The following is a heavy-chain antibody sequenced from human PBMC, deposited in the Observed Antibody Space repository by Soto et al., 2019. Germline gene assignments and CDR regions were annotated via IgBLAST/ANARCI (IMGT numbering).Heavy chain of an antibody. Sequence: GGSLRLSCAASGFTFSSYAMSWVRQSPGKGLEWVSAISGSGGSRYYADSVKGRFTISRDNSKNTLYLQMNSLRAEDTAVYYCANSYDSSGYPGYWGQGTLVTVSS. J-gene: IGHJ4*02. D-gene: IGHD3-22*01. CDR3: ANSYDSSGYPGY. CDR1: GFTFSSYA. V-gene: IGHV3-23*01. CDR2: ISGSGGSR.